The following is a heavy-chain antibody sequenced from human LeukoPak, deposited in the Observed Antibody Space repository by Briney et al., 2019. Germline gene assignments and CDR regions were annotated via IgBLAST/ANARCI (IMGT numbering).Heavy chain of an antibody. CDR3: AADRKIVGTTSAYIY. Sequence: GASVKVSCRVPEYTLTELHMYWVRQAPGKGLEWMGGFGPDHTESIYAQKFQGRVTMTEDATTDTAYMELRNLKSDDTAVYFSAADRKIVGTTSAYIYWGQGTLVTVSS. D-gene: IGHD1-26*01. CDR2: FGPDHTES. V-gene: IGHV1-24*01. CDR1: EYTLTELH. J-gene: IGHJ4*02.